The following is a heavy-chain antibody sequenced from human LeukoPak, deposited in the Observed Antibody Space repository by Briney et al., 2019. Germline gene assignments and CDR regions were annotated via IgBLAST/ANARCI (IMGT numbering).Heavy chain of an antibody. CDR1: GGSIRSSTYY. V-gene: IGHV4-39*07. Sequence: SETLSPTCTVSGGSIRSSTYYWGWIRPPQGKELEWIGSIYHSGSTYYKESLKSRVTMSIDTSKNQFSLRLTSVIAADTAFYYWATLQRDWPVDYWGHGTLVTVSS. CDR2: IYHSGST. CDR3: ATLQRDWPVDY. D-gene: IGHD1-1*01. J-gene: IGHJ4*01.